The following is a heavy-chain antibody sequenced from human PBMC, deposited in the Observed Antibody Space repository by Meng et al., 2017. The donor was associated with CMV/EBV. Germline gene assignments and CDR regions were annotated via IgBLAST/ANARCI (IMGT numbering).Heavy chain of an antibody. CDR3: ARVYCSGGSCYGNWFDP. CDR2: IYYSGST. J-gene: IGHJ5*02. V-gene: IGHV4-30-4*08. CDR1: GGSISIGDYY. D-gene: IGHD2-15*01. Sequence: GELQGAGPGLVQPHPTLALTCTGSGGSISIGDYYWSWIRQPPGMGLEWIGYIYYSGSTYYNPSLKSRVTISVDTSKNQFSLKLSSVTAADTAVYYCARVYCSGGSCYGNWFDPWGQGTLVTVSS.